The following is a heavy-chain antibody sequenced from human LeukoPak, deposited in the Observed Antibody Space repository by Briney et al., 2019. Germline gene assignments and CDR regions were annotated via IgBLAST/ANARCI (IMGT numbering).Heavy chain of an antibody. CDR2: IIPILGIA. D-gene: IGHD6-13*01. CDR1: GGTFSSYA. V-gene: IGHV1-69*04. CDR3: ASSSSSWFDAFDI. Sequence: SVKVSCKAFGGTFSSYAISWVRQAPGQGLEWMGRIIPILGIANYAQKFQGRVTITADKSTSTAYMELSSLRSEDTAVYYCASSSSSWFDAFDIWGQGTMVTVSS. J-gene: IGHJ3*02.